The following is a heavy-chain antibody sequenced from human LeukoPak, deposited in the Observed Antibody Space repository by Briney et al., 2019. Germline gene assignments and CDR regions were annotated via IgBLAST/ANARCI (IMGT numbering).Heavy chain of an antibody. D-gene: IGHD3-10*01. V-gene: IGHV1-69*04. J-gene: IGHJ4*02. Sequence: SVNVSRMASRGTFSSYALSWVRPAPGQGLEWMGSIIRMLGIVNYAQKFPGRVTITADKSTSTAYMELSSLRSEDTAVYYCARDLTMVRGVPDGFDYWGQGTLVTVSS. CDR2: IIRMLGIV. CDR3: ARDLTMVRGVPDGFDY. CDR1: RGTFSSYA.